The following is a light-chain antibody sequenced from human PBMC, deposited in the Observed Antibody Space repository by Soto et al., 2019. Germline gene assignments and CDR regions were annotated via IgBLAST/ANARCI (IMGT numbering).Light chain of an antibody. CDR3: SSYTTSNTRQIV. Sequence: QSALTQPASVSGSPGQSITISCTGTSSDVGGYNYVSWYQQHPGKAPKFMIYDVSNRPSGVSNRFSGSKSGNTASLTISGLQAEDEADYYCSSYTTSNTRQIVFGTGTKVTFL. CDR1: SSDVGGYNY. V-gene: IGLV2-14*01. J-gene: IGLJ1*01. CDR2: DVS.